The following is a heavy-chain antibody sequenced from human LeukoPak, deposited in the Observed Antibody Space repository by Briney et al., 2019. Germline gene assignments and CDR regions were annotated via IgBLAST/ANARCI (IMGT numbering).Heavy chain of an antibody. CDR3: VRGRISLLRGVLSALDY. D-gene: IGHD3-10*01. V-gene: IGHV3-33*01. J-gene: IGHJ4*02. CDR2: IWFDGSNK. CDR1: GFTFSDYG. Sequence: GGSLRLSCSASGFTFSDYGMHWVRQAPGKGLEWVAVIWFDGSNKFYADSVKGRFTISRDGSKNTLFLQMDSLRAEDTAVYYCVRGRISLLRGVLSALDYWGQGTLVTVSS.